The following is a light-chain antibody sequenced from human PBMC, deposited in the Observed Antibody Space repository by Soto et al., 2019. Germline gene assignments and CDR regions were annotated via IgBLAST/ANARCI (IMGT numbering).Light chain of an antibody. J-gene: IGLJ1*01. CDR2: DVS. CDR1: SSDVGGYNY. V-gene: IGLV2-14*03. Sequence: HSALAQPASVSGSPGQSITISCTGTSSDVGGYNYVSWYQHHPGKAPKLMIYDVSNRPSGVSNRFSGSKSGNTASLTISGLQPEDEADYYSSSYTPGNTRQIDFGTGTKVTAL. CDR3: SSYTPGNTRQID.